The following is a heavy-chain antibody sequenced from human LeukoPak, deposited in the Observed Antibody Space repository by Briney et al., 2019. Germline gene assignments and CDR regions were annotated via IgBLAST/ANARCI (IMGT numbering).Heavy chain of an antibody. CDR2: INHSGST. V-gene: IGHV4-34*01. CDR1: GGSFSGYY. CDR3: ARGPKYYYDSSGYYPN. D-gene: IGHD3-22*01. J-gene: IGHJ4*02. Sequence: PSETLSLTCAVYGGSFSGYYWSWIRQPPGKGLEWIGEINHSGSTNYNPSLKSRVTISVDTSKNQFSLKLSSVTAADTAVYYCARGPKYYYDSSGYYPNWGQGTLVTVSS.